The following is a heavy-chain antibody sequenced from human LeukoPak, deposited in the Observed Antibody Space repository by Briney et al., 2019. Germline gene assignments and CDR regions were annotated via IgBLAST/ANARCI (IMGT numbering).Heavy chain of an antibody. CDR3: ARSILTGYIGEGFDK. CDR2: IYSGDRT. V-gene: IGHV3-53*01. D-gene: IGHD3-9*01. Sequence: GGSLRLSCAASGFTVSSNYMSWVRQAPGKGLEWVSVIYSGDRTHYADSVKGRFTISRDNSKNTLYLQMNSLRAEDTAVYYCARSILTGYIGEGFDKWGQGTLVTVSS. J-gene: IGHJ4*02. CDR1: GFTVSSNY.